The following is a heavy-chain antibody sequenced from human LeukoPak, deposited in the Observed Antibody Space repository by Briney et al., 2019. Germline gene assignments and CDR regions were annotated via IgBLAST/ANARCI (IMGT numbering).Heavy chain of an antibody. Sequence: GGSLRLSCVASGFTFSRYGMTWVRQAPGKGLQWVSAISGSGGSTFYADSVKGRFTISRDNSKNTLYLQINGLRAEDTAVYYCAKDHLPGIVVADRDYWGQGTLVTVSS. D-gene: IGHD6-19*01. CDR1: GFTFSRYG. CDR2: ISGSGGST. CDR3: AKDHLPGIVVADRDY. V-gene: IGHV3-23*01. J-gene: IGHJ4*02.